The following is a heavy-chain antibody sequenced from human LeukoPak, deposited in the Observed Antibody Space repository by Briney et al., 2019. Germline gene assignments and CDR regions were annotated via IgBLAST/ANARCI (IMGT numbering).Heavy chain of an antibody. D-gene: IGHD3-10*01. CDR1: GYIFTHNW. CDR3: ARQTRDGSGSRGYSFDF. Sequence: GESLKISCKGSGYIFTHNWIGWVRQMPGKGLEWMGIIYPGDSDTRHSPSFEGQVTISVDKSISTAYLQWSSLKASDTAMYYCARQTRDGSGSRGYSFDFWGQGTLVTVSS. J-gene: IGHJ4*02. V-gene: IGHV5-51*01. CDR2: IYPGDSDT.